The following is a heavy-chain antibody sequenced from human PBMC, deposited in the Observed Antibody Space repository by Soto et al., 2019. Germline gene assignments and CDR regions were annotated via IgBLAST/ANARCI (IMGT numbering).Heavy chain of an antibody. V-gene: IGHV3-33*01. CDR2: IWYDGSNK. CDR1: GFTFSSYG. J-gene: IGHJ6*02. Sequence: VGSLRLSCAASGFTFSSYGMHWVRQAPGKGLEWVAVIWYDGSNKYYADSVKGRFTISRDNSKNTLYLQMNSLRAEDTAVYYCARGIIPMDVWGQGTTVTVSS. D-gene: IGHD3-3*01. CDR3: ARGIIPMDV.